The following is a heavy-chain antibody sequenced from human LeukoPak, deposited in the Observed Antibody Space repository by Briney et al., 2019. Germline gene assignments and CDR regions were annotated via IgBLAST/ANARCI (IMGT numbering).Heavy chain of an antibody. J-gene: IGHJ6*02. CDR1: GFTFSSYG. CDR2: IWYDATNK. D-gene: IGHD1-1*01. CDR3: ARDRQPGLEPPPHYYYKMDV. V-gene: IGHV3-33*01. Sequence: GRSLRLSCAASGFTFSSYGMHWVRQAPGKGLEWVALIWYDATNKYYAGSVQGRFTISRDNSRNTLFLQMNSLRSEDTAIYYCARDRQPGLEPPPHYYYKMDVWGQGTTVTVSS.